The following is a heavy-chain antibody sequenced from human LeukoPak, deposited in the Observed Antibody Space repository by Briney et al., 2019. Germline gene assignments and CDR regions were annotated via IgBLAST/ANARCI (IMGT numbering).Heavy chain of an antibody. CDR1: GFTFSSYG. J-gene: IGHJ4*02. CDR3: ARDTYYDILTGYWFDY. CDR2: IRYDGSNK. V-gene: IGHV3-30*02. D-gene: IGHD3-9*01. Sequence: GGSLRLSCAASGFTFSSYGMHWVRQAPGKGLEWVAFIRYDGSNKYYADSVKGRFTISRDTSKNTLYLQMNSLRAEDTAVYYCARDTYYDILTGYWFDYWGQGTLVTVSS.